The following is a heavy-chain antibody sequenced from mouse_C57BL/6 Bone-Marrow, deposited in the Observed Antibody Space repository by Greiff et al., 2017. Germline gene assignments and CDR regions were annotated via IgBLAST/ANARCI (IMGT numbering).Heavy chain of an antibody. Sequence: VQLQQSGAELVMPGASVKLSCKASGYTFTSYWMHWVKQRPGQGLEWIGEIDPSDSYTNYNQKFKGKSTLTVDKSSSTAYMQLSSLTSEDSAVYYCARDSSVLAWFAYWGQGTLVTVSA. V-gene: IGHV1-69*01. D-gene: IGHD3-2*02. CDR2: IDPSDSYT. J-gene: IGHJ3*01. CDR3: ARDSSVLAWFAY. CDR1: GYTFTSYW.